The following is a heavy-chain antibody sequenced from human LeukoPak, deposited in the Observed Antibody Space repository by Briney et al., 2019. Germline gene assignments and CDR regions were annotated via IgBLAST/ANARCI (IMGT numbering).Heavy chain of an antibody. D-gene: IGHD3-22*01. V-gene: IGHV3-30-3*01. CDR1: GFTFSGYP. Sequence: QPGGSLRLSCAASGFTFSGYPIHWVRQAPGKGLEWVAVISYDGSNKYYADSVKGRFTISRDNSKNTLYLQTNSLRAEDTAVYYCARDSYDSSGYQGYFDYWGQGTLVTVSS. J-gene: IGHJ4*02. CDR3: ARDSYDSSGYQGYFDY. CDR2: ISYDGSNK.